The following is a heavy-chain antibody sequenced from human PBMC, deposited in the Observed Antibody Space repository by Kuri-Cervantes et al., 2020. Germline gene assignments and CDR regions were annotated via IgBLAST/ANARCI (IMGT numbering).Heavy chain of an antibody. D-gene: IGHD6-19*01. CDR3: ARAYSSGWYKAYYFDY. Sequence: GGSLKLSCAASGFTFSSYGMHWVRQAPGKGLEWVAFIRYDGSNKYYADSVKGRFTISRENAKNSLYLQMNSLRAGDTAVYYCARAYSSGWYKAYYFDYWGQGTLVTVSS. V-gene: IGHV3-30*02. CDR2: IRYDGSNK. J-gene: IGHJ4*02. CDR1: GFTFSSYG.